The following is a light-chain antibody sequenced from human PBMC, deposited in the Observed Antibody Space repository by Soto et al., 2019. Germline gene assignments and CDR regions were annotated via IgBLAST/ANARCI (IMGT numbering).Light chain of an antibody. CDR2: DAS. V-gene: IGKV1-33*01. CDR3: HQCDSLPLT. J-gene: IGKJ4*01. CDR1: QDIDNC. Sequence: DIQMTQSPSSLSASVGDRVTITCQASQDIDNCLNWYQQKPGQAPKLLISDASILETGVPSRFRGSGSGTDFTFTIMGLQTEDVATFYCHQCDSLPLTFGGGTRVQI.